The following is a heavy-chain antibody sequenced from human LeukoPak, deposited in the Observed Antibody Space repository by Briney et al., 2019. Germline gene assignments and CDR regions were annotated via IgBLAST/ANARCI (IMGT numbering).Heavy chain of an antibody. CDR3: ARHIGGGIEDMDV. D-gene: IGHD3-16*02. Sequence: SETLSLTCTVSGGSIGTYYWSWVRQSPGEGLEWIGYIYVTGNRYNPYLQSRVTISVDTSRNQFFLKMSSVTAADTAVYYCARHIGGGIEDMDVWGKGTKVTVPS. J-gene: IGHJ6*03. CDR1: GGSIGTYY. V-gene: IGHV4-59*08. CDR2: IYVTGN.